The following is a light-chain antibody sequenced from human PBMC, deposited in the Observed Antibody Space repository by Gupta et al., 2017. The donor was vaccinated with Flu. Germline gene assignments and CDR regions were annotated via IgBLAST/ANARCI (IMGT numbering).Light chain of an antibody. CDR2: GAS. Sequence: EIVLTQSPGTLSLSPGERATLSCRTSQSVSSSYSAWYQQKHGQAPRLLIYGASSRATGIPDRFSGSGSGTDFTLTISRLEPEDFAVYYCQQYGSSPQTFGQGTKVEIK. CDR3: QQYGSSPQT. V-gene: IGKV3-20*01. J-gene: IGKJ1*01. CDR1: QSVSSSY.